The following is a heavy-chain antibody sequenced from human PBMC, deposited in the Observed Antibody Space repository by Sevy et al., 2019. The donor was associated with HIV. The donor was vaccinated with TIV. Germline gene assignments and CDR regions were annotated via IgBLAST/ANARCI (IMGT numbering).Heavy chain of an antibody. CDR1: GFTFSSYA. CDR2: ISGSGGST. Sequence: GGSLRLSCAASGFTFSSYAMSWVRQAPGKGLEWVSAISGSGGSTYYADSVKGRFTISRDNSKNTRDLQMNSLRAEDTAGYYCAKDKNYYDSSGYYPTFKIAPPSPYYYMDVWGKGTTVTVSS. J-gene: IGHJ6*03. D-gene: IGHD3-22*01. V-gene: IGHV3-23*01. CDR3: AKDKNYYDSSGYYPTFKIAPPSPYYYMDV.